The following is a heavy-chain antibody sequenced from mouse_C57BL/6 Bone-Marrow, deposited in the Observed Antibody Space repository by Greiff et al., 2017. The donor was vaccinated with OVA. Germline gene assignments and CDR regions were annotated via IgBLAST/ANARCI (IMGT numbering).Heavy chain of an antibody. V-gene: IGHV3-6*01. CDR1: GYSITSGYY. CDR2: ISYDGSN. J-gene: IGHJ1*03. CDR3: ARTPPDYYGSSYWYFDV. D-gene: IGHD1-1*01. Sequence: EVKLMESGPGLVKPSQSLSLTCSVTGYSITSGYYWNWIRQFPGNKLEWMGYISYDGSNNYHPSLKNRISITRDTSKNQFFLKLNSVTTEDTATYYCARTPPDYYGSSYWYFDVWGTGTTVTVSS.